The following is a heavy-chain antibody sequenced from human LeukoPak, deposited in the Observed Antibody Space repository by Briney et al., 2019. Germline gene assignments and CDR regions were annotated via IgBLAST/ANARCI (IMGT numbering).Heavy chain of an antibody. CDR3: ARDVQGSGWYVIDWFDP. D-gene: IGHD6-19*01. CDR2: INHSGST. J-gene: IGHJ5*02. CDR1: GGSISSYY. V-gene: IGHV4-34*01. Sequence: SETLSLTCTVSGGSISSYYWSWIRQPPGKGLEWIGEINHSGSTNYNPSLKSRVTISVDTSKNQFSLKLNSVTAADTAVYYCARDVQGSGWYVIDWFDPWGQGTLVTVSS.